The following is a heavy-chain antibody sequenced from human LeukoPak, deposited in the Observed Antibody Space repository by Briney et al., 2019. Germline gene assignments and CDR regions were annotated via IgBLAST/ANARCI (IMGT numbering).Heavy chain of an antibody. CDR3: EKAAYDILTGYLFDY. V-gene: IGHV1-69*13. Sequence: SVKVSCKASGGTFRSYAISWVRQAPGQGLEWMGRIIPIFGTANYAQKLQGRVTITADDSTSTAYMELSSLRSEDTVLYFKEKAAYDILTGYLFDYWGQGTLVTVSS. CDR1: GGTFRSYA. D-gene: IGHD3-9*01. J-gene: IGHJ4*02. CDR2: IIPIFGTA.